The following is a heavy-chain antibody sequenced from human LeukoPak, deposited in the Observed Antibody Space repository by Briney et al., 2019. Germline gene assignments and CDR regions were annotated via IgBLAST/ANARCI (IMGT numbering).Heavy chain of an antibody. CDR2: ISASGDVT. D-gene: IGHD6-6*01. CDR3: ARVRPRYYGMDV. Sequence: GGSLRLSCAASGFSFSAYPMGWVRQAPGKGLQWLSGISASGDVTFHADRVKGRFAISRDNSKNTLYLQMTGLRAGDTAEYYCARVRPRYYGMDVWGQGTTVTVSS. CDR1: GFSFSAYP. J-gene: IGHJ6*02. V-gene: IGHV3-23*01.